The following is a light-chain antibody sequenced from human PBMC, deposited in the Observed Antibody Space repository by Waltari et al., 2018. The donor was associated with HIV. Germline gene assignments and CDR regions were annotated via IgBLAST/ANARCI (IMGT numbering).Light chain of an antibody. J-gene: IGLJ1*01. Sequence: SVLTPPPSASGTPGQRVTISCSGSSSNIGSNYVSWYQQLPGTAPKLLIYRNNQRPSGVPDRCSGSKSGTSASLAISGLRSEDEADYYCAVWGDSLNSYVFGTGTEVTVL. CDR3: AVWGDSLNSYV. CDR2: RNN. CDR1: SSNIGSNY. V-gene: IGLV1-47*01.